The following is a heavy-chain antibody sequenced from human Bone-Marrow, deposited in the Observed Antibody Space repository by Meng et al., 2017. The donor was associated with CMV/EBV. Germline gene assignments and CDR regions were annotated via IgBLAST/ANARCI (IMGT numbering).Heavy chain of an antibody. V-gene: IGHV1-8*03. J-gene: IGHJ4*02. CDR2: MNPNSGNT. D-gene: IGHD3-22*01. Sequence: ASVKVSCKASGYTFTSYDINWVRQATGQGLEWMGWMNPNSGNTGYAQKFQGRVTITRNTSISTAYMELSSLRSEDTAVYYCARMFDITMIVGRGYYFDYWGQGTLVTVSS. CDR3: ARMFDITMIVGRGYYFDY. CDR1: GYTFTSYD.